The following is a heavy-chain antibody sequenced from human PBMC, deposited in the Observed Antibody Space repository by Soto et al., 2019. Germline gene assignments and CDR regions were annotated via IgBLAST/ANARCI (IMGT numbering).Heavy chain of an antibody. CDR1: GFTFSSYA. D-gene: IGHD1-7*01. Sequence: GGSLRLSCAASGFTFSSYAMSCVRQAPGKGLEWVSAISGSGGSTYYADSVKGRFTISRDNSKNTLYMQMNSLRAEDTAVYYCAKDGVRWNYVNYFDYWGQGTLVTVSS. J-gene: IGHJ4*02. CDR3: AKDGVRWNYVNYFDY. CDR2: ISGSGGST. V-gene: IGHV3-23*01.